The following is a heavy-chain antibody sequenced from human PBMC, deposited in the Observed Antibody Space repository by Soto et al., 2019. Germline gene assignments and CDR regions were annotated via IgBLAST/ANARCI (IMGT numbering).Heavy chain of an antibody. D-gene: IGHD2-21*02. Sequence: QVQLVQSGAEVKKPGSSVKVSCKASGGTFSSYTISWVRQAPGQGLEWMGRIIPILSIANYAQKFQGRVTITADKSTSTAYMELSSLRSEDTAVYYCARDRGDGGENYCGQGTLVTVSS. CDR3: ARDRGDGGENY. CDR2: IIPILSIA. V-gene: IGHV1-69*08. CDR1: GGTFSSYT. J-gene: IGHJ4*02.